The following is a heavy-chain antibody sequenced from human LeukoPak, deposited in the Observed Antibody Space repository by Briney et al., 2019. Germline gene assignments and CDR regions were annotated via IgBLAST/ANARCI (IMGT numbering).Heavy chain of an antibody. V-gene: IGHV3-7*01. CDR1: GFTFSSYW. D-gene: IGHD1-26*01. J-gene: IGHJ4*02. Sequence: PLGSLRLSCVVSGFTFSSYWMSWVRQAPGKGLEWVANIKQDGSEKYYVDSVKGRFTTSRDNAKNSLYLQMNSLRAEDTAVYYCARVQWELRGVGSYFEYWGQGALAVVSS. CDR2: IKQDGSEK. CDR3: ARVQWELRGVGSYFEY.